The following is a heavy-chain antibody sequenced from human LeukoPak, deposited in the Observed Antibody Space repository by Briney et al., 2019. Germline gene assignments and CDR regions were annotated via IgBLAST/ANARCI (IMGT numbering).Heavy chain of an antibody. Sequence: ASVTVSCTASGYTFTSYYMHWVRQAPGQGLEWMGIINPSGGSTSYAQKFQGRVTMTRDMSTSTVYMELSSLRSEDTAVYYCAREVYYDSSGSTDAFDIWGQGTMVTVSS. V-gene: IGHV1-46*01. CDR2: INPSGGST. J-gene: IGHJ3*02. CDR1: GYTFTSYY. CDR3: AREVYYDSSGSTDAFDI. D-gene: IGHD3-22*01.